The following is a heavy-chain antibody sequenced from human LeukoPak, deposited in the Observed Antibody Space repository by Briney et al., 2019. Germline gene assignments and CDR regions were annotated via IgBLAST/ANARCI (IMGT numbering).Heavy chain of an antibody. CDR2: IYYSGST. CDR3: ARDLGIAVAKTISTWFDP. J-gene: IGHJ5*02. V-gene: IGHV4-39*01. D-gene: IGHD6-19*01. Sequence: SETLSLTCTVAGGSISSSSYYWGWIRQPPGKGLEWIGSIYYSGSTYYNPSLKSRVTISVDTSKNQFSLKLSSVTAADTAVYYCARDLGIAVAKTISTWFDPWGQGTLVTVSS. CDR1: GGSISSSSYY.